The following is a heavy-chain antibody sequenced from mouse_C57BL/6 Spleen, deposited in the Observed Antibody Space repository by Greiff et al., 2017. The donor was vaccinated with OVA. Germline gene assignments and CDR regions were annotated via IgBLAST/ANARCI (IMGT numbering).Heavy chain of an antibody. CDR2: ISYDGSN. Sequence: EVHLVESGPGLVKPSQSLSLTCSVTGYSITSGYYWNWIRQFPGNKLEWMGYISYDGSNNYNPSLKNRISITRDTSKNQFFLKLNSVTTEDTATYYCAREGEDWYFDVWGTGTTVTVSS. J-gene: IGHJ1*03. CDR3: AREGEDWYFDV. V-gene: IGHV3-6*01. CDR1: GYSITSGYY.